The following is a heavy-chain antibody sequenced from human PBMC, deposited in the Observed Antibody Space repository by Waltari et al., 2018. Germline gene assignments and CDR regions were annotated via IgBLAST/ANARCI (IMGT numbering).Heavy chain of an antibody. D-gene: IGHD7-27*01. CDR3: ARGGSGLGNYYYYMDV. CDR1: GGSISSYY. J-gene: IGHJ6*03. V-gene: IGHV4-59*01. CDR2: IYYSGST. Sequence: QVQLQESGPGLVKPSETLSLTCTVSGGSISSYYWSWIRQPPGKGLEWIGYIYYSGSTNYNPSLKSRVTISVDTSKNQFSLKLSSVTAADTAVYYCARGGSGLGNYYYYMDVWGKGTTVTVSS.